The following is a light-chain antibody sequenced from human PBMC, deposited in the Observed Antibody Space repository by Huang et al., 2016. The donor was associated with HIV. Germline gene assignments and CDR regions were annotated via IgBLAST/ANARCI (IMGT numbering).Light chain of an antibody. V-gene: IGKV3-15*01. CDR1: QSVTSN. CDR3: QHYNNWPWWT. Sequence: EVVMTQSPAILSVSPGERAPLSCRASQSVTSNLAWYQQKPGQAPRLLIYSASTRATVIPARFSGSGSGTEFTLTISSLQSEDFAVYYCQHYNNWPWWTFGQGTKVEIK. J-gene: IGKJ1*01. CDR2: SAS.